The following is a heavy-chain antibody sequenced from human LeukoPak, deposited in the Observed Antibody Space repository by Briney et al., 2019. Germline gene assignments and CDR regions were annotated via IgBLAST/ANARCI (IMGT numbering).Heavy chain of an antibody. D-gene: IGHD2-21*02. Sequence: SETLSLTCTVSGGSISSYYWSWIRQPPGKGLEWIGYIYYSGSTNYNPSLKSRVTISVDTSKNQFSLKLSSVTAADTAVYYCARQSYCGGDCYSYGYWGQGTLVTVSS. CDR3: ARQSYCGGDCYSYGY. J-gene: IGHJ4*02. CDR2: IYYSGST. V-gene: IGHV4-59*08. CDR1: GGSISSYY.